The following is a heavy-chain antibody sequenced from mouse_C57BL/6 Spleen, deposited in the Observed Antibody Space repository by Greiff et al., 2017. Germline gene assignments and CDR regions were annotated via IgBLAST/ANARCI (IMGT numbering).Heavy chain of an antibody. CDR2: ISDGDSYT. V-gene: IGHV5-4*03. CDR3: ARGAGLPGY. CDR1: GFTFSSYS. Sequence: EVKLMESGGGLVKPGGSLKLSCAASGFTFSSYSMSWVRQTPEKRLEWVATISDGDSYTYYPENVKGRFTLYRDNTKNILYLQMSHLEAEDTAMYYGARGAGLPGYWGQGTTLTVSA. J-gene: IGHJ2*01. D-gene: IGHD2-2*01.